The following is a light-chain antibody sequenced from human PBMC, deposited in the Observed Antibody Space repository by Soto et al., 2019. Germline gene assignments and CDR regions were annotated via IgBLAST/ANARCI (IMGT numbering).Light chain of an antibody. CDR1: QNINNY. Sequence: VQVTQSPSSLSAAVGDRVTITCQASQNINNYLNWYQQKPGRAPKLLTYDASNLEAGVPSRFRGSGSGTDFTFTISPLQPDDIATYYCPQYENLPTFSQGTRLEIK. V-gene: IGKV1-33*01. J-gene: IGKJ5*01. CDR2: DAS. CDR3: PQYENLPT.